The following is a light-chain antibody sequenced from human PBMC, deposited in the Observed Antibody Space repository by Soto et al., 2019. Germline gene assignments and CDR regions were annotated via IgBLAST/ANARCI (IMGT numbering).Light chain of an antibody. Sequence: DIQMTQSPSTLPASVGDRVTITCRASQSISSWLAWYQQKPGKAPKLLIYDASSLESGVPSRFSGSGSGTEFTLTISSLQPEDFATYYCQQHAAYPRDFGQGTKVDIK. V-gene: IGKV1-5*01. CDR3: QQHAAYPRD. CDR1: QSISSW. CDR2: DAS. J-gene: IGKJ1*01.